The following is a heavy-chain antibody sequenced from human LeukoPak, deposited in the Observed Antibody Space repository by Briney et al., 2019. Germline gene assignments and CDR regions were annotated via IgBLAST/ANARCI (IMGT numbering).Heavy chain of an antibody. V-gene: IGHV3-48*03. Sequence: PGGSLRLSCAASGFTFSSYEMNWVRQAPGKGLEWVSYINSSGSTIYYADSVKGRFTISRDNAKNSLYLQMNSLRAEDTAVYYCARDLLRVVAATPSIGYYGMDVWGQGTTVTVSS. CDR1: GFTFSSYE. D-gene: IGHD2-15*01. J-gene: IGHJ6*02. CDR2: INSSGSTI. CDR3: ARDLLRVVAATPSIGYYGMDV.